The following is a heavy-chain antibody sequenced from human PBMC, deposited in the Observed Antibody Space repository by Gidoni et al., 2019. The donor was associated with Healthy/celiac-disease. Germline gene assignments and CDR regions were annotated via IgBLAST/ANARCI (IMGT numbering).Heavy chain of an antibody. CDR3: ARIYHLSGSYDAVFDY. Sequence: QVTLRESGPALVKPTQTLTLTCTFSGFPPSTSGMCVSWIRQPPGKALEWLALIDWDDDKYYSTSLKTRLTISKDTSKNQVVLTMTNMDPVDTATYYCARIYHLSGSYDAVFDYWGQGTLVTVSS. V-gene: IGHV2-70*01. D-gene: IGHD1-26*01. CDR2: IDWDDDK. J-gene: IGHJ4*02. CDR1: GFPPSTSGMC.